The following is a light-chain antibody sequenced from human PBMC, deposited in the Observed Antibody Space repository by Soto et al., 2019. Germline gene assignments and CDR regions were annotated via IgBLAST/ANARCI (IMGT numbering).Light chain of an antibody. Sequence: DIQMTQSPSSVSASVGDRVTITCRASQGISSWLAWYQQKPGKAPKLLIYTSTSMQSGVPSRFSGSGSWTDFTLTISSLQTEDFATYYYQQTDSFPHTFGQGTKLEIK. CDR3: QQTDSFPHT. CDR2: TST. V-gene: IGKV1-12*01. J-gene: IGKJ2*01. CDR1: QGISSW.